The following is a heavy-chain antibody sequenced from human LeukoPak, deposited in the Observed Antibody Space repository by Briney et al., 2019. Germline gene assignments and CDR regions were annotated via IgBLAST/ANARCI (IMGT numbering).Heavy chain of an antibody. D-gene: IGHD4-17*01. V-gene: IGHV3-53*01. J-gene: IGHJ3*02. CDR2: IYSGGTT. CDR3: ARGPVTRFEI. CDR1: GFTVSSNY. Sequence: GGSLRLSCAASGFTVSSNYMSWVRQAPGKGLEWVSVIYSGGTTYYADSVKGRFTISRDNSSNTLYLQMNSLRAEDTAVYYCARGPVTRFEIWGQGTMVTVSS.